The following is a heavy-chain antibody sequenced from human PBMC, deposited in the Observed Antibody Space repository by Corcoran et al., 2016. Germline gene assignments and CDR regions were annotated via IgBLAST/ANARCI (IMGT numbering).Heavy chain of an antibody. CDR2: IKSKTDGGTT. D-gene: IGHD3-3*01. J-gene: IGHJ6*02. V-gene: IGHV3-15*01. CDR1: GFTFSNAW. CDR3: TTDPFFGGVTVYYYEGMDV. Sequence: EVQLVESGGGLVKPGGSLRLSCAASGFTFSNAWMSWVRQAPGKGLEWVGRIKSKTDGGTTDYAAPVKGRFTISRDDSKNTLYLQMNSLKTEDTAVDYCTTDPFFGGVTVYYYEGMDVWGQGTTGTVSS.